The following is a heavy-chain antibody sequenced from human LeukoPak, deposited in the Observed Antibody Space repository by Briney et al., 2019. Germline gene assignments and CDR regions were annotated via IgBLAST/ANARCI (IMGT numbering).Heavy chain of an antibody. Sequence: KLGGSLRLSCAASGFTFSRNAMNWVRQAPGKGLEWVSFISSSSNYMSYADSVKGRFTISRDNAKSSLYLQMNSLRAEDTAVYYCARPLDSSNNYFDYWGQGTLVTVSA. CDR1: GFTFSRNA. CDR2: ISSSSNYM. D-gene: IGHD6-13*01. CDR3: ARPLDSSNNYFDY. J-gene: IGHJ4*02. V-gene: IGHV3-21*01.